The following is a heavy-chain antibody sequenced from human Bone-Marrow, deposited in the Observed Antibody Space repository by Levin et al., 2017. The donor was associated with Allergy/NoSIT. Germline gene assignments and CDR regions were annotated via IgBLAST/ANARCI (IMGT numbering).Heavy chain of an antibody. D-gene: IGHD1-26*01. CDR1: GVSVSSDGYY. J-gene: IGHJ6*02. V-gene: IGHV4-30-4*01. CDR3: ARVSVGATVYYYGLDV. Sequence: PSETLSLTCTVSGVSVSSDGYYWNWIRQSPGKGLEWIGYIYYSGSTYYNPSLKGRAIISLDTSKNQFSLEVTSVTAADTAVYYCARVSVGATVYYYGLDVWGQGTTVTVSS. CDR2: IYYSGST.